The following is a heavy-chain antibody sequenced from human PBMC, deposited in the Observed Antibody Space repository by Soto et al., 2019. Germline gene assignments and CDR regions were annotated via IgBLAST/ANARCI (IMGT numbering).Heavy chain of an antibody. CDR3: ARGSWSLYYFGY. J-gene: IGHJ4*02. CDR1: GFAVSTIY. Sequence: GGSLRLSCAASGFAVSTIYMTWVRQAPGKGLEWVSVIYSGGSTYYADSVKGRFTISRDNSKNTLYLQMNSLRAEDTAVYYCARGSWSLYYFGYWGQGTRVTVSS. CDR2: IYSGGST. D-gene: IGHD3-10*01. V-gene: IGHV3-53*01.